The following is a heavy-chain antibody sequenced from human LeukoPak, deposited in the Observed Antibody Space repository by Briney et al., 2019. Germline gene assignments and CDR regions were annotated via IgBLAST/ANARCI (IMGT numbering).Heavy chain of an antibody. Sequence: GGALRLSCAASGFTFNSYWMNWVRQAPGKGLEWVANIKRDGSEKYYVDSVKGRFTISRDNAKNSLDLQMNSLRVEDTAVYYCARLGPASSGWPESFDYWGQGTLVTVSS. D-gene: IGHD6-19*01. CDR2: IKRDGSEK. CDR3: ARLGPASSGWPESFDY. J-gene: IGHJ4*02. V-gene: IGHV3-7*03. CDR1: GFTFNSYW.